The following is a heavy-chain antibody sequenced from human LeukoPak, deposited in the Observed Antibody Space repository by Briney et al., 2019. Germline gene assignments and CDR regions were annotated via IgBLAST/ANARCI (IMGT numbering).Heavy chain of an antibody. V-gene: IGHV3-33*01. J-gene: IGHJ4*02. CDR1: GFTFSSYG. CDR2: IWYDGSNK. D-gene: IGHD4-17*01. Sequence: GRSLRLSCAASGFTFSSYGMHWVRQAPGKGLEWVAVIWYDGSNKYYADSVKGRFTISRDNSKNTLYLQMNSLRAEDTAVYCCARDLGYGDYPHYWGQGTLVTVSS. CDR3: ARDLGYGDYPHY.